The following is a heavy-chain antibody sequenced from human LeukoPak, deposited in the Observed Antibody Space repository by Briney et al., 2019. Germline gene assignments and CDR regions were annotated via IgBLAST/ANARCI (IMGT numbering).Heavy chain of an antibody. Sequence: GGSLRLSCAASGFTFSSYGMHWVRQAPGKGLEWVAFIRYDGSNKYYADSVKGRLTISRDNSKNTLYLQMNSLRAEDTAIFYCVKEGKRYGPSYFDHWGQGTLVTVSP. J-gene: IGHJ4*02. CDR1: GFTFSSYG. V-gene: IGHV3-30*02. CDR3: VKEGKRYGPSYFDH. D-gene: IGHD5-18*01. CDR2: IRYDGSNK.